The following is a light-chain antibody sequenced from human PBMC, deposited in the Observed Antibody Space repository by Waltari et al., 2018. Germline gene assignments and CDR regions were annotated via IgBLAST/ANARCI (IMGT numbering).Light chain of an antibody. CDR2: LVS. Sequence: DVVLTQSPLSLPVTLGQSASISCRSRHSLVHSNGNTYLNWFHQRPGQSPRRLIYLVSNRDSGVPARFSGSGSDTDFTLKINRVEAEDVGIYYCLQGTHWPPHTFGQGTKVEI. CDR1: HSLVHSNGNTY. J-gene: IGKJ2*01. CDR3: LQGTHWPPHT. V-gene: IGKV2-30*02.